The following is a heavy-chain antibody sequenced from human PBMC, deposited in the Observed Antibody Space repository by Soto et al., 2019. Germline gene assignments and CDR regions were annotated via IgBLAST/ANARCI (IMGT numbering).Heavy chain of an antibody. CDR1: GFTFSSYA. CDR3: AKTANGWFRAFES. D-gene: IGHD6-19*01. Sequence: EVQLLESGGGLVQPGGSLRLSCAASGFTFSSYAMSWVRQAPGKGLEWVSAISGSGGTTYYADSVKGRFTFSRDNSQTSLYLQMNRLRAEDTAVYYCAKTANGWFRAFESWGQGTMVTVSS. V-gene: IGHV3-23*01. CDR2: ISGSGGTT. J-gene: IGHJ3*02.